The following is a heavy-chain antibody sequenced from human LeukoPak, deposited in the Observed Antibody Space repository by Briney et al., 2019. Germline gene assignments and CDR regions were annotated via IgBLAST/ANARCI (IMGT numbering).Heavy chain of an antibody. J-gene: IGHJ3*02. Sequence: SVKVSCKASGGTFSSYAISWVRQAPGQGLEWMRGIIPIFGTANYAQKFQGRVTITTDESTSTAYIELSSLRSEDTAVYYCARDPVQGSAFDIWGQGTMVTVSS. CDR3: ARDPVQGSAFDI. V-gene: IGHV1-69*05. CDR1: GGTFSSYA. D-gene: IGHD1-1*01. CDR2: IIPIFGTA.